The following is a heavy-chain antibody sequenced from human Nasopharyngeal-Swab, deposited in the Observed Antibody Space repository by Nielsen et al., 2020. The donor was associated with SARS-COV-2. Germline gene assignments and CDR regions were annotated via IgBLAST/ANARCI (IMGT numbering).Heavy chain of an antibody. D-gene: IGHD2-2*01. CDR3: ASQLGHPDS. Sequence: ESLKISCAASGFTFSSHWMHWVRQAPGKGLVGVSRISEDGSITTYADSVKGRFTISRDNAKNTLFLQMHSLRADDTAIYYCASQLGHPDSWGQGTLVTVSS. V-gene: IGHV3-74*01. CDR2: ISEDGSIT. J-gene: IGHJ4*02. CDR1: GFTFSSHW.